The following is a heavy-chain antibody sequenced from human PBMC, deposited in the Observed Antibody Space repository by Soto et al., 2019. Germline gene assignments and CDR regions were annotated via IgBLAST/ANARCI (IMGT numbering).Heavy chain of an antibody. Sequence: QVQLVESGGGVVQPGRSLRLSCAASGFTFSSYGMHWVRQAPGKGLEWVAVISYDGSNKYYADSVKGRFTISRDNSKNTMYLQMNSLGAEDTAVYYCAKDTPLQPYGMDVWGQGTTVTVSS. D-gene: IGHD4-4*01. V-gene: IGHV3-30*18. CDR3: AKDTPLQPYGMDV. CDR2: ISYDGSNK. J-gene: IGHJ6*02. CDR1: GFTFSSYG.